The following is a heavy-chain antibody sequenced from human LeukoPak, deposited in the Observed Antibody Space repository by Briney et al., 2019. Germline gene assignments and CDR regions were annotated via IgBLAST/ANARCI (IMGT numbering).Heavy chain of an antibody. Sequence: AASVKVSCKASGGTFNNYVISWVRQAPGQGLEWVGGIIPVFGTATYARKFQDRVTITTDESTRTAYMEVSSLRSEDTAVYYCARQAFRTGMISADYWGQGTLDTVSS. CDR1: GGTFNNYV. V-gene: IGHV1-69*05. CDR2: IIPVFGTA. D-gene: IGHD1-1*01. CDR3: ARQAFRTGMISADY. J-gene: IGHJ4*02.